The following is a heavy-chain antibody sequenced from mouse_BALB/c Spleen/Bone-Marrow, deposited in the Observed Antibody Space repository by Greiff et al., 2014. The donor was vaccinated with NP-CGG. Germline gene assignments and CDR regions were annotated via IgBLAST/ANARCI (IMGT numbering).Heavy chain of an antibody. CDR2: IYPNNGGT. CDR1: GYTFTDYN. J-gene: IGHJ1*01. V-gene: IGHV1-18*01. Sequence: VQLQQSGPELVKPGASVKISCKASGYTFTDYNMDWVKQSHGNSLEWIGDIYPNNGGTIYNQKFKGKATLTVDKSSSTAYMELRSLTSEDSAVYYVARPDARYWNFDVWGAGTTVTVSS. CDR3: ARPDARYWNFDV.